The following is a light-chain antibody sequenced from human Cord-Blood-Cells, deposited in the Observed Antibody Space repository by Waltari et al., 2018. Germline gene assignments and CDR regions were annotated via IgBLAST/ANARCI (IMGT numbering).Light chain of an antibody. CDR2: GAS. J-gene: IGKJ1*01. Sequence: EIVLTQSPGTLSLSPGERATLSCRASPSVSSSYLAWYQQKPGQAPRPLIYGASSRATGIPDRFSGSGSGTDFTLTISRLEPEDFAVYYCQQYGSSPWTFGQGTKVEIK. CDR1: PSVSSSY. CDR3: QQYGSSPWT. V-gene: IGKV3-20*01.